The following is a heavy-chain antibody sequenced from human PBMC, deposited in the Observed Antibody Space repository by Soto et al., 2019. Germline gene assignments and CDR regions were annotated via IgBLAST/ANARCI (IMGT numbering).Heavy chain of an antibody. D-gene: IGHD6-19*01. J-gene: IGHJ4*02. CDR1: GGSISSGGYY. Sequence: SETLSLTCTVSGGSISSGGYYWSWIRQHPGKGLEWIGYIYYSGSTYYNPSLKSRVTISVDTSKNQFSLKLSSVTAADTAVYYCARGIMGVAGFFDYWGQGTLVTVSS. V-gene: IGHV4-31*03. CDR2: IYYSGST. CDR3: ARGIMGVAGFFDY.